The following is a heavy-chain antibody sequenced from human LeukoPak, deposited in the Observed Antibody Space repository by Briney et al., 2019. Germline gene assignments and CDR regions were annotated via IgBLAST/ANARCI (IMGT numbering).Heavy chain of an antibody. CDR1: GFTFSSYW. V-gene: IGHV3-74*01. CDR2: INSDGSST. Sequence: GGSLRLSCAASGFTFSSYWMHWVRQAPGKGLVWVSRINSDGSSTYYADSVKGRFTISKDNSKNTLYLQMNSLRAEDTAVYYCAKSYRDNWFDPWGQGTLVTVSS. J-gene: IGHJ5*02. CDR3: AKSYRDNWFDP.